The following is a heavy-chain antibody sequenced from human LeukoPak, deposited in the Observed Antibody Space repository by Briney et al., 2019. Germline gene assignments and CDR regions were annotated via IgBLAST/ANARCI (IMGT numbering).Heavy chain of an antibody. V-gene: IGHV1-18*01. CDR1: GYTFTSYG. D-gene: IGHD3-10*01. Sequence: ASVKVSCKASGYTFTSYGVSWVRQAPGQGLEWMGWISAYNGNTNYAQKLQGRVTMTTDTSTSTAYMELRSLRSDDTAVYYCARLRRAQYYYGSGSMPAAFDIWGQGTMVTVSS. CDR2: ISAYNGNT. CDR3: ARLRRAQYYYGSGSMPAAFDI. J-gene: IGHJ3*02.